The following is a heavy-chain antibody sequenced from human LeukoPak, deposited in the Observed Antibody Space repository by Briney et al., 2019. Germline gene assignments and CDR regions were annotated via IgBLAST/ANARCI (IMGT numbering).Heavy chain of an antibody. CDR3: ARGNSGSYSQDWFDP. Sequence: GSLRLSCAASGFTFSSYAMHWVRQAPGKGLEWVAVISYDGSNKYYADSVKGRFTISRDNSKNTLYLQMNSLRDDDMALYYCARGNSGSYSQDWFDPWGQGTLVTVSS. CDR1: GFTFSSYA. D-gene: IGHD1-26*01. J-gene: IGHJ5*02. V-gene: IGHV3-30*04. CDR2: ISYDGSNK.